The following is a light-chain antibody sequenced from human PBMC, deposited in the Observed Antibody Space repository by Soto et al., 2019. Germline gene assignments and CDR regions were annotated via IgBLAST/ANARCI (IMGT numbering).Light chain of an antibody. J-gene: IGKJ5*01. V-gene: IGKV3-11*01. CDR2: GAF. Sequence: EIVLTQSPATLSLSPGERATLSCRASPSVPNYLAWYQQKPGQAPRLLIYGAFNSATGIPDRFSGSGSGADFTLTINSLEPEDFAVYYCQQRNTWPPVTFGQSKRLEIK. CDR3: QQRNTWPPVT. CDR1: PSVPNY.